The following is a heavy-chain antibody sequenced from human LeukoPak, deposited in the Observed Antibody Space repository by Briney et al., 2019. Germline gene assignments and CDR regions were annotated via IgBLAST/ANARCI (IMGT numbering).Heavy chain of an antibody. D-gene: IGHD3-10*01. Sequence: SETLSLTCTVSGGSISSGSYYWSWIRQPAGKGLEWIGRIYTGGSTNYNPSLKSRVTISVDTSKNQFSLKLSSVTAADTAVYYCARGSPLWFGELLSWWFDPWGQGALVTVSS. V-gene: IGHV4-61*02. CDR2: IYTGGST. J-gene: IGHJ5*02. CDR1: GGSISSGSYY. CDR3: ARGSPLWFGELLSWWFDP.